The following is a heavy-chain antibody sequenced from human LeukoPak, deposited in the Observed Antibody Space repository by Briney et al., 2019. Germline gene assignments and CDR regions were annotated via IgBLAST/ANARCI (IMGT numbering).Heavy chain of an antibody. CDR2: IKQDESEK. D-gene: IGHD2-2*01. Sequence: PGGSLRLSCSASGFTFSNYWMSWVRQAPGKGLEWVANIKQDESEKYYVDSVKGRFTISRDNAKSSLYLQMNSLGAEDTAVYYCARALDSSSSRYQAFEEWGQGTLVTVSS. J-gene: IGHJ4*02. CDR1: GFTFSNYW. CDR3: ARALDSSSSRYQAFEE. V-gene: IGHV3-7*01.